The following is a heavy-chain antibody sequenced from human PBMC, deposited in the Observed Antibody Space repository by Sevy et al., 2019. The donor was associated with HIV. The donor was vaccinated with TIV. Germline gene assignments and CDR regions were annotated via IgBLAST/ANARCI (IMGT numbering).Heavy chain of an antibody. J-gene: IGHJ1*01. CDR3: ARHGDHLVPAAEVVYFQH. V-gene: IGHV4-38-2*01. CDR1: GYSISSGYY. CDR2: IYHSGST. Sequence: SETLSLTCAVSGYSISSGYYWGWIRQPPGKGLEWIGSIYHSGSTYYNPSLKSRVTISVDTSKNQFSLKLSSVTAADTAVYYCARHGDHLVPAAEVVYFQHWGQGTLVTVSS. D-gene: IGHD2-2*01.